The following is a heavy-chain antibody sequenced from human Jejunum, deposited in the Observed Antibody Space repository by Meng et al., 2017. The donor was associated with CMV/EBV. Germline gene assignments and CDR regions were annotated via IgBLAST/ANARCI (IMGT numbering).Heavy chain of an antibody. J-gene: IGHJ4*02. Sequence: TVSGDSISTSCWSWIRQSRGKGLEWIGYIHYSGSTDYNPSLKSRVTISGDTSKNQFSLKLSSVTAADTAVYFCARGHTLMVTPFDYWGQGTLVTVSS. V-gene: IGHV4-59*01. D-gene: IGHD5-18*01. CDR3: ARGHTLMVTPFDY. CDR2: IHYSGST. CDR1: GDSISTSC.